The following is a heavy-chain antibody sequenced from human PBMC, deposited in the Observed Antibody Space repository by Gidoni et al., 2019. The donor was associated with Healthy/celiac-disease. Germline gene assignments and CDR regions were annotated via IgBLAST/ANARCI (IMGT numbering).Heavy chain of an antibody. V-gene: IGHV1-69*01. D-gene: IGHD6-13*01. Sequence: QLVQSGAEVKKPGSSVKFSCKASGGTFRSSAISWVRQAPGQGLEWMGGIIPIFGTANYAQKFQGRVTITADESTSTAYMELSSLRSEDTAVYYCARWSIAAAGTDYYYGMDVWGQGTTVTVSS. CDR2: IIPIFGTA. CDR1: GGTFRSSA. CDR3: ARWSIAAAGTDYYYGMDV. J-gene: IGHJ6*02.